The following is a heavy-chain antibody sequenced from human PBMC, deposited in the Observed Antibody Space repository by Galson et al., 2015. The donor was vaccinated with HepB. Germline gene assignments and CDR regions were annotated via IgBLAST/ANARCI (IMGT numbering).Heavy chain of an antibody. CDR1: DYTFNSQG. CDR3: ATGPEARTSFGLLISHFDS. D-gene: IGHD3/OR15-3a*01. Sequence: SVKVSCKAADYTFNSQGISWVRQAPGQGLEWMGWISADKVNTKFVQKFQDRVTMTIDTSTSTGYMELRSLRSDDTAVYFCATGPEARTSFGLLISHFDSWGQGTLVTVSS. V-gene: IGHV1-18*01. J-gene: IGHJ4*02. CDR2: ISADKVNT.